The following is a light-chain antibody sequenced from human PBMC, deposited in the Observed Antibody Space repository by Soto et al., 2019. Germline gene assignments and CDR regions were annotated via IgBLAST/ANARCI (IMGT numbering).Light chain of an antibody. Sequence: EIVLTQSPGTLSFSPGERVTLSCRASQSLPTKALAWYQQKPGQTPRLLIYGASTRDTAIPDRFNGSGSETDFTLTISRVEPEDLAVYYCQQYGNLPLSFGPGTKVDIK. CDR1: QSLPTKA. V-gene: IGKV3-20*01. CDR3: QQYGNLPLS. J-gene: IGKJ3*01. CDR2: GAS.